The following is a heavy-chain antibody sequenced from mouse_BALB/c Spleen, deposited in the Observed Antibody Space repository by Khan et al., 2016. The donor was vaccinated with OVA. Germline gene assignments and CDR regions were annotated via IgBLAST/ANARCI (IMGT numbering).Heavy chain of an antibody. V-gene: IGHV3-8*02. CDR3: ARSTYRYAFVY. D-gene: IGHD2-12*01. J-gene: IGHJ3*01. CDR1: GDSITSGY. Sequence: EVQLQESGPSLVKPSQTLSLTCSVTGDSITSGYWNWIRKFPGNKLEYMGYIIYTGYTYYNPSLKSRISITHHTSKNQYYLQLSSVTDEDTATDYCARSTYRYAFVYWGQGTLVTVSA. CDR2: IIYTGYT.